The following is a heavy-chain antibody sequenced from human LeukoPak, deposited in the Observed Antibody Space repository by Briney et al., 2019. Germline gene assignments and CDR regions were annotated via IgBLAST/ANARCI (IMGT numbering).Heavy chain of an antibody. D-gene: IGHD6-19*01. CDR2: IKQDGSEK. CDR3: ARHSSGWYLRNYFDY. V-gene: IGHV3-7*01. J-gene: IGHJ4*02. Sequence: GGSLRLSCAASGFTFSSYWMSWVRQAPGKGLEWVANIKQDGSEKYYVDSVKGRFTISRDNAKNSLYLQMNSLRAEDTAVYYCARHSSGWYLRNYFDYWGQGTLVTVSS. CDR1: GFTFSSYW.